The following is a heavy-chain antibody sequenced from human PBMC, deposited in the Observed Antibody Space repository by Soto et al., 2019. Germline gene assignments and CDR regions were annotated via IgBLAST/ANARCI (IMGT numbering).Heavy chain of an antibody. V-gene: IGHV3-23*01. D-gene: IGHD2-15*01. Sequence: PGGSLRLSCAASGFTFSSYAMSWVRQAPGKGLEWVSAISGSGGSTYYADSVKGRFTISRDNSKNTLYLQMNSLRAEDTAVYYCAKDLGYCSGGSCYSPWVNFQHWGQGTLVTVSS. CDR1: GFTFSSYA. J-gene: IGHJ1*01. CDR3: AKDLGYCSGGSCYSPWVNFQH. CDR2: ISGSGGST.